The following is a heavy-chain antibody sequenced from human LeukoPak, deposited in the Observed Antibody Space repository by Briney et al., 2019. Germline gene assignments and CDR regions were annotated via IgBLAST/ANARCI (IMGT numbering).Heavy chain of an antibody. CDR3: ARGGYGYNFFDY. D-gene: IGHD5-24*01. CDR1: GFTFSNYS. CDR2: ISSRSSYI. V-gene: IGHV3-21*01. J-gene: IGHJ4*02. Sequence: GGSLRLSCAASGFTFSNYSMNWARQAPGKGLEWVSSISSRSSYIYYADSVKGRFTISRDNAKNSLYLQMNSLRAEDTAVYYCARGGYGYNFFDYWGQGTLVTVSS.